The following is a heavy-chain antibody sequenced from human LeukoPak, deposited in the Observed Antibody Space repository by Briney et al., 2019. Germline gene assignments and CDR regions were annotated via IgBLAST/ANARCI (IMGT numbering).Heavy chain of an antibody. CDR1: GFTFSSYW. D-gene: IGHD2-15*01. V-gene: IGHV3-7*01. CDR2: IKEDGSEK. J-gene: IGHJ3*01. CDR3: ARVTTRFCSGGTCYSGYAFNP. Sequence: GSLRLSCAASGFTFSSYWMSWVRQAPGKGLEWVANIKEDGSEKYYVDSVKGRFTISRDNAKNSLYLQMNSLRAEDTAVYYCARVTTRFCSGGTCYSGYAFNPWGQGTVVTVSS.